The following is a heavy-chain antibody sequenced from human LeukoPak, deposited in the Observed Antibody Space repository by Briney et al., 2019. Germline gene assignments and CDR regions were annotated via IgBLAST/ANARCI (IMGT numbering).Heavy chain of an antibody. J-gene: IGHJ4*02. CDR1: GFSFSGYE. D-gene: IGHD6-19*01. V-gene: IGHV3-48*03. CDR2: IRPVDGAT. Sequence: GGSLRLSCAPSGFSFSGYEVRWVRQAAGGGREWMSYIRPVDGATYYADSVKGRFTISRDNAKNSLLIKLNSLSAADKSFYYCAREYISGWFDYWGQGTLVTVSS. CDR3: AREYISGWFDY.